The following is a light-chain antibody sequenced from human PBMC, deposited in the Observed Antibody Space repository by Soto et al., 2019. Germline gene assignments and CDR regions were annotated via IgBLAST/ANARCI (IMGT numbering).Light chain of an antibody. CDR3: QQSFSVPPT. CDR2: STS. J-gene: IGKJ5*01. Sequence: DFQMTKPPSSLSASVGDRVTITCQARRPIVIHLNWYRQKPGKAPKLLIYSTSNLQSGVPSGFSGSGSGTNFSLTISNLQPEDFATYYCQQSFSVPPTFGQGTRLEIK. V-gene: IGKV1-39*01. CDR1: RPIVIH.